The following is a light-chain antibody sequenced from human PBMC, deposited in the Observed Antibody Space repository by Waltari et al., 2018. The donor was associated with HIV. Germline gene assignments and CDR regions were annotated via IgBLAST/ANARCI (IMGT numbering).Light chain of an antibody. CDR3: QQYYAPPLT. CDR1: QSVFYTSNNKNF. J-gene: IGKJ4*01. CDR2: WAS. Sequence: DIVMTQSPKYLSVSLNETATINCKSSQSVFYTSNNKNFLAWFQQKPRQPPNLIIYWASTRESGVPDRFVGSGSGSHFPLTITDFQAEDGALYYCQQYYAPPLTFGGGTRVDI. V-gene: IGKV4-1*01.